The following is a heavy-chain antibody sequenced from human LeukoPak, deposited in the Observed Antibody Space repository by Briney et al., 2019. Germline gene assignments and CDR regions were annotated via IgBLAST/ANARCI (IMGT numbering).Heavy chain of an antibody. CDR2: IYYSGST. CDR3: PRVSIGYGGSGGLDYYYYMAV. CDR1: GGSISSYY. Sequence: SETLSLTCTVSGGSISSYYWSWVRQPPGKGLEWIWYIYYSGSTNYNPSLKSRVTISVDTSKNQFSLKLSSVTAAARALHYRPRVSIGYGGSGGLDYYYYMAVSGKGTPVSVSS. J-gene: IGHJ6*03. D-gene: IGHD4-23*01. V-gene: IGHV4-59*01.